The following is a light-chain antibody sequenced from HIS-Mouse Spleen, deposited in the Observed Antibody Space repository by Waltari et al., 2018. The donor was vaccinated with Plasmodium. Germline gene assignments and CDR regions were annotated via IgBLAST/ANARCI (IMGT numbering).Light chain of an antibody. J-gene: IGLJ2*01. V-gene: IGLV1-44*01. Sequence: QSVLTQPPSASETPGQRVSISCSGSSPILGRNTVTWYQQLPGTAPKLLIYSNNQRPSGVPDRFSGSKSGTSASLAISGLQSEDEADYYCAAWDDSLNGPVFGGGTKLTVL. CDR2: SNN. CDR1: SPILGRNT. CDR3: AAWDDSLNGPV.